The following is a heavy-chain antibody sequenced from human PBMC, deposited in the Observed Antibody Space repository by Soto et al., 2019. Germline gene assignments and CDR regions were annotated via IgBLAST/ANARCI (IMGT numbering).Heavy chain of an antibody. CDR2: IYYSGST. V-gene: IGHV4-30-4*01. CDR1: GGSISSGDYY. CDR3: ARXXXXXXXRXXYFDL. J-gene: IGHJ2*01. Sequence: QVQLQESGPGLVKPSQTLSLTCTVSGGSISSGDYYWNWIRQPPGKGLEWIGYIYYSGSTYYNPSLKSRVTISVDTSKNQFSLKLSSVTAAXTAVXYCARXXXXXXXRXXYFDLWGRGTLVTVSS.